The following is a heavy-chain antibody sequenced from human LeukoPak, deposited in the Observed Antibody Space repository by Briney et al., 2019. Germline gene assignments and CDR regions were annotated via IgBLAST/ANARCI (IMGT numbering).Heavy chain of an antibody. J-gene: IGHJ4*02. CDR1: GFPLEEYS. V-gene: IGHV3-43*02. Sequence: GSLRLSWAASGFPLEEYSLHWVRPAPGKGLEWVSLISGDGDSTYYADSVKGRFTISRDNSKNSLYLQMNSLRTGDTALFYCAKDKYSYGYNFDYWGQGTLVTVSS. D-gene: IGHD5-18*01. CDR3: AKDKYSYGYNFDY. CDR2: ISGDGDST.